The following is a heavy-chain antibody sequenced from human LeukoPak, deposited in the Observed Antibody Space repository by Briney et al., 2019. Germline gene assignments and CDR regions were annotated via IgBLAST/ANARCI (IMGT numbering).Heavy chain of an antibody. CDR1: GFTFSNYN. CDR2: ISSTSSYI. V-gene: IGHV3-21*01. Sequence: GGSLRLSCAASGFTFSNYNFYWVRQAPGKGLEWVSSISSTSSYIYYADSMKGRFTISRDNAKNSLYLQMNSLRDEDTAVYYCARGRTYYDFWSGESSNWFDPWGQGTLVTVSS. CDR3: ARGRTYYDFWSGESSNWFDP. J-gene: IGHJ5*02. D-gene: IGHD3-3*01.